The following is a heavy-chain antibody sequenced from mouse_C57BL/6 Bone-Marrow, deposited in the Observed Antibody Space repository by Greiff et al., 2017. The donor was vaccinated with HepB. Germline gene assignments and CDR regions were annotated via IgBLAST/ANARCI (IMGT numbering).Heavy chain of an antibody. CDR2: IYPRAGST. D-gene: IGHD6-1*01. J-gene: IGHJ3*01. CDR3: ASSPFY. CDR1: GYTFTSYD. Sequence: QVQLQQSGPELVKPGASVKLSCKASGYTFTSYDINWVKQRPGQGLEWIGWIYPRAGSTKYNEKFKGKATLTVDTSSSTAYMELHILTSEDSAVYFCASSPFYWGQGTLVTVSA. V-gene: IGHV1-85*01.